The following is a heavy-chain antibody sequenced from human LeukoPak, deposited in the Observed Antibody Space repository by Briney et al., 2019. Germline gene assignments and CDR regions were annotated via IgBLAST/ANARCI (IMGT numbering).Heavy chain of an antibody. D-gene: IGHD2-15*01. J-gene: IGHJ3*02. Sequence: SETLSLTCTVSGGSISSRSYYWGWIRQPPGKGLEWIGSIHYSGSSYYNQSLKSRLTISVDTSKNQFSLKLTSVTAADTAVYYCARLYCSGGSCYGAFDIWGHGTMVTVSS. CDR2: IHYSGSS. V-gene: IGHV4-39*01. CDR1: GGSISSRSYY. CDR3: ARLYCSGGSCYGAFDI.